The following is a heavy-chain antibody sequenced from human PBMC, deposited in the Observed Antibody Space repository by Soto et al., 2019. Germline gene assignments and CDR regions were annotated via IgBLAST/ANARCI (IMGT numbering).Heavy chain of an antibody. D-gene: IGHD6-6*01. CDR3: ARDSHRYSSSLSFDY. J-gene: IGHJ4*02. CDR2: IIPIFGTA. Sequence: ASVKVSCKASGGTFSSYAISWVRQAPGQGLEWMGGIIPIFGTANYAQKFQGRVTITADESTSTAYMELSSLRSEDTAVYYCARDSHRYSSSLSFDYWGQGTLVTVSS. CDR1: GGTFSSYA. V-gene: IGHV1-69*13.